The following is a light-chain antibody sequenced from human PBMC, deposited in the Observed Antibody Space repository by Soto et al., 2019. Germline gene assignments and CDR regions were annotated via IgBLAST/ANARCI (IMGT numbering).Light chain of an antibody. CDR1: SSDVGAYNY. CDR3: SSYTSSSTLYV. J-gene: IGLJ1*01. CDR2: DVT. Sequence: QSALTQPASVSGSPGQSITISCTGTSSDVGAYNYVSWYQHHPGKAPRLMIYDVTNRPSGVSNRFSGSKSGNTASLTISGLQAEDETYYYCSSYTSSSTLYVFGTGTKLTVL. V-gene: IGLV2-14*03.